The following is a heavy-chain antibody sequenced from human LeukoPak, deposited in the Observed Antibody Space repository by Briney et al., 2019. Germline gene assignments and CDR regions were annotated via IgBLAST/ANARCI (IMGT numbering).Heavy chain of an antibody. V-gene: IGHV3-74*01. D-gene: IGHD1-26*01. J-gene: IGHJ4*02. Sequence: GGSLRLSCAASGFTFSSYWMHWVRQAPGQGLVWVSRINSDGSSTSCADSVKGRFTISRDNAKNTLYLQMNSLRAEDTAVYYCARVYGSYFDYWGQGTLVTVSS. CDR3: ARVYGSYFDY. CDR2: INSDGSST. CDR1: GFTFSSYW.